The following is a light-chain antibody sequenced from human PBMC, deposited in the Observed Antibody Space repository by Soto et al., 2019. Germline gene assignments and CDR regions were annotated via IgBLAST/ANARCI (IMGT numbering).Light chain of an antibody. J-gene: IGKJ1*01. Sequence: DIRMTQSPSSLSASVGDRVTITCRASQSISRYLHWYQHKPGKAPKLLIYAASTLQSGVPSRFSGSGSGTEFTLTISSLQPDDFATYYCQHYNSYSEAFGQGTKVDIK. CDR1: QSISRY. V-gene: IGKV1-9*01. CDR2: AAS. CDR3: QHYNSYSEA.